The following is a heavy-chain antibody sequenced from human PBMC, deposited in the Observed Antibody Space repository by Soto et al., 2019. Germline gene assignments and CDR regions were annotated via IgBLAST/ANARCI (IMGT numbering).Heavy chain of an antibody. D-gene: IGHD2-2*01. J-gene: IGHJ6*02. CDR2: IYPGDSDT. CDR1: GYSFTSYW. V-gene: IGHV5-51*01. Sequence: GESLKISCKGSGYSFTSYWIGWVRQMPGKGLEWMGIIYPGDSDTRYSPSFQGQVTISADKSISTAYLQWSSLKASDTAMYYCARLGCSSTSCPNYYYYGMDVWGQGTTVTAP. CDR3: ARLGCSSTSCPNYYYYGMDV.